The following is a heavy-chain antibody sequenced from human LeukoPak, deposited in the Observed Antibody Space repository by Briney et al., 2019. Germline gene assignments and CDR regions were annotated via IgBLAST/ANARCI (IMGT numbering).Heavy chain of an antibody. D-gene: IGHD3-3*01. V-gene: IGHV1-8*03. CDR3: ARGGVDDFWSGYYPTHAFDI. CDR2: MNPNSGNT. J-gene: IGHJ3*02. CDR1: GYTFTSYD. Sequence: ASVKVSCKASGYTFTSYDINWVRQATGQGLEWMGWMNPNSGNTGYAQKFQGRVTITRNTSISAAYMELSSLRSEDTAVYYCARGGVDDFWSGYYPTHAFDIWGQGTMVTVSS.